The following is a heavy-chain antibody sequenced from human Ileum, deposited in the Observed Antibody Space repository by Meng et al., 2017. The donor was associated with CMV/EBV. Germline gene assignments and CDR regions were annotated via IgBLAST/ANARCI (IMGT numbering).Heavy chain of an antibody. J-gene: IGHJ4*02. V-gene: IGHV3-11*05. CDR3: ARVGQLTTSRIFDY. Sequence: QVQLGESGGGLVKPGWSLRLSCAASGFSFSDFYLSWIRQAPGKGLEWISYIGTSSTNTEYADSVRGRFTISRDNVKNSVYLQMDGLRAEDTAVYFCARVGQLTTSRIFDYWGQGTLVTVSS. CDR1: GFSFSDFY. D-gene: IGHD1-1*01. CDR2: IGTSSTNT.